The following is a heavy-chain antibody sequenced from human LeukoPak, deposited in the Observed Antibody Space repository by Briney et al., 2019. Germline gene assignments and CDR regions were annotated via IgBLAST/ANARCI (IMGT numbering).Heavy chain of an antibody. D-gene: IGHD6-6*01. CDR2: INPNSGGT. Sequence: ASVKVSCKASGYTFTGYYMHWVRQAPGQGLEWMGWINPNSGGTNYAQKFQGRVTMTRDTSISTAYMELSRLRSDDTAVYYCVTDSSSSSKGYYYYYYMDVWGKGTTVTVSS. V-gene: IGHV1-2*02. CDR1: GYTFTGYY. J-gene: IGHJ6*03. CDR3: VTDSSSSSKGYYYYYYMDV.